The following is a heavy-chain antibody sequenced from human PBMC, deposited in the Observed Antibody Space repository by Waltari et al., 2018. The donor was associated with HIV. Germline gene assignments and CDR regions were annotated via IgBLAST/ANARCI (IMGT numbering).Heavy chain of an antibody. J-gene: IGHJ4*02. D-gene: IGHD2-21*02. V-gene: IGHV4-39*01. CDR3: ARGTIDSGVTAGFGY. CDR1: GGSIRSSGHY. CDR2: IYYTGTT. Sequence: LQLQESGPGLVTPSESLSLTCSVSGGSIRSSGHYWGWLRQYTEKGLEWIGRIYYTGTTYYSPPLKSRLTMSVNATKGQFSLTLKSVTAADTATYYCARGTIDSGVTAGFGYWGQGILVAVSS.